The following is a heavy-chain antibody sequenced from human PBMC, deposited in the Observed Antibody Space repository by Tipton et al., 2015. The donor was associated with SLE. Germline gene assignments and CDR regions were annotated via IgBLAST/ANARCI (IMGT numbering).Heavy chain of an antibody. CDR1: VDTFTNYY. Sequence: QLVQSGAELKKPGASVKLSCKASVDTFTNYYIHWVRQAPGQGLEWMGIINPTGGSTTYAQRFQDRVTMTRDTSTTTVYMHLSGLISNDTAVYYCARDRSRGYMDIWGKGTTVTVSS. CDR3: ARDRSRGYMDI. V-gene: IGHV1-46*01. D-gene: IGHD5-24*01. CDR2: INPTGGST. J-gene: IGHJ6*03.